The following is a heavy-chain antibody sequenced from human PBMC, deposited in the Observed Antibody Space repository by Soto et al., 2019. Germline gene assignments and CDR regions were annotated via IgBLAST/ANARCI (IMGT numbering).Heavy chain of an antibody. CDR1: GYSITSDYY. V-gene: IGHV4-38-2*01. Sequence: SETLSLTCAVSGYSITSDYYWGWIRQPPGKGLEWIGSIYSGSTYYNPSLKSRVTISVDTSKNQFSLRLTSVTAADTAMYYCAKKGYYPSGKINLFDSWGQGTLVTVSS. CDR2: IYSGST. CDR3: AKKGYYPSGKINLFDS. J-gene: IGHJ4*02. D-gene: IGHD3-10*01.